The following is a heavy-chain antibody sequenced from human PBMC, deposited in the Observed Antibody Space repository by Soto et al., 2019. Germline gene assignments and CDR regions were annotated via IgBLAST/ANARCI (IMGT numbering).Heavy chain of an antibody. D-gene: IGHD3-10*01. CDR1: GGSVSSGYYY. CDR2: IDYSGST. CDR3: ARVVQKDGGLLSNYYYGMDV. V-gene: IGHV4-61*01. J-gene: IGHJ6*02. Sequence: LPETLSLTCTVSGGSVSSGYYYWSWIRQPPGKGLEWIGYIDYSGSTNYNPSLKSRVTISVDTSRNQFSLKLSSVTAADTAVYYCARVVQKDGGLLSNYYYGMDVWGQGTTVTVSS.